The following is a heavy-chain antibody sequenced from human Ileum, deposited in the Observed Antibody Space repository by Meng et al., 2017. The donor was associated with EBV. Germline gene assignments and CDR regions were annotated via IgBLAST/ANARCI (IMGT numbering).Heavy chain of an antibody. CDR1: GDSISSDIW. J-gene: IGHJ4*02. CDR3: GRDQGRELINH. V-gene: IGHV4-4*02. D-gene: IGHD1-7*01. CDR2: VYHRGDT. Sequence: QVQLQAPGPGLVKPSGTLSLTCTVSGDSISSDIWWSWVRQPPGKGLEWIGEVYHRGDTNYNPSLKSRVDISVDKSKNQFYLSLFSVTAADTAVYYCGRDQGRELINHWGQGTLVTVSS.